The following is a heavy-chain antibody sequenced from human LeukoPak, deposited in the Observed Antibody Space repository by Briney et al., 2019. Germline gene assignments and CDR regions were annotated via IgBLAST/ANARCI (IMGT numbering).Heavy chain of an antibody. CDR3: ARDFRAYTNYFHP. Sequence: GASVKVSCKASGYTFTSYYMHWVRQAPGQGLEWMGWISVSSGNTNYPQSLQGRVTLTMDTSTTTAYMELTSLTSDDTAIYYCARDFRAYTNYFHPWGQGTLVIVSS. D-gene: IGHD3-16*01. V-gene: IGHV1-18*04. CDR1: GYTFTSYY. J-gene: IGHJ5*02. CDR2: ISVSSGNT.